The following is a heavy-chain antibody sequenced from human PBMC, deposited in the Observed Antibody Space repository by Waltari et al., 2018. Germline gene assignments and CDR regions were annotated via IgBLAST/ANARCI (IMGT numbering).Heavy chain of an antibody. V-gene: IGHV4-34*01. CDR2: INQSGRT. D-gene: IGHD2-21*01. J-gene: IGHJ4*02. CDR3: ARVFYRPKDSIDY. Sequence: QVQLQQWGAGLLKPSETLSLTCAVYGGSFSGYYWSWIRQPPGKGLAWIGEINQSGRTNYNPSLKSRVTIAVDTSKNQFSLKLSSVTAADTAVYYCARVFYRPKDSIDYWGQGTLVTVSS. CDR1: GGSFSGYY.